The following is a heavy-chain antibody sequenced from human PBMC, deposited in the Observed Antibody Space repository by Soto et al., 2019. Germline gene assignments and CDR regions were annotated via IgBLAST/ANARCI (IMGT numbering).Heavy chain of an antibody. V-gene: IGHV3-21*01. CDR3: ARDLGEMYAI. Sequence: GGSLRLSCRGSGFLFSSSTMTWVRQAPGKGLEWVSSISKTRSNIYYADSVKGRFTVSRDNAERSLFLHMNSLRAEDTAVYFCARDLGEMYAIWGQGTLVTVSS. CDR2: ISKTRSNI. D-gene: IGHD2-8*01. CDR1: GFLFSSST. J-gene: IGHJ4*02.